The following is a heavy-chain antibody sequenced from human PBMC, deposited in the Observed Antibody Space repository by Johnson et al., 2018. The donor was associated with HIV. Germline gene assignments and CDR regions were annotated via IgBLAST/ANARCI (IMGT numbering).Heavy chain of an antibody. D-gene: IGHD5-12*01. CDR1: GFTFSSYG. CDR2: IWYDGSNK. J-gene: IGHJ3*02. Sequence: QVQLVESGGGVVQPGRSLRLSCAASGFTFSSYGMHWVRQAPGKGLEWVAVIWYDGSNKYYADSVKGRFTISRDNSKNTLYLQMNSLKTEDTAVYYCTTHSGYESDAFDIWGQGTMVTVSS. V-gene: IGHV3-33*01. CDR3: TTHSGYESDAFDI.